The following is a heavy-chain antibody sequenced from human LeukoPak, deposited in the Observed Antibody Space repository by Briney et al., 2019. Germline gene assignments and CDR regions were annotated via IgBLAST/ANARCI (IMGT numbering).Heavy chain of an antibody. D-gene: IGHD4-17*01. J-gene: IGHJ5*02. CDR3: ARDTEWFDP. CDR1: GYTFTSYG. Sequence: ASVKVSRKASGYTFTSYGISWVRQAPGQGLEWMGWINPNSGGTNYAQKFQGRVTMTRDTSISTAYMELSRLRSDDTAVYYCARDTEWFDPWGQGTLVTVSS. CDR2: INPNSGGT. V-gene: IGHV1-2*02.